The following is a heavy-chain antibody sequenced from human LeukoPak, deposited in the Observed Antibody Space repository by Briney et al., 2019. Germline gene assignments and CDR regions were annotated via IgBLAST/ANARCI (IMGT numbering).Heavy chain of an antibody. V-gene: IGHV1-2*02. CDR2: INPNSGGT. D-gene: IGHD6-13*01. CDR1: RYTFTGYY. Sequence: GASVKVSCKASRYTFTGYYMHWVRQAPGQGLEWMGWINPNSGGTNYAQKFQGRVTMTRDTSISTAYMELSRLRSDDTAVYYCARDRGSSWYHHFDYWGQGTLVTVSS. CDR3: ARDRGSSWYHHFDY. J-gene: IGHJ4*02.